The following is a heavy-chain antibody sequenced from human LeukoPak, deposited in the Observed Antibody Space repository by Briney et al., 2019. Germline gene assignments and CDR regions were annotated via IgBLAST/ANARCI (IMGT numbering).Heavy chain of an antibody. Sequence: GASPRLSCAASGFTFSSSAMSWVRQAPGKGLKWVSAISGSGGSTYYYADSVKGRFTISRDNSKNTLCLQMNSLRAEDTAVYYCAKVSGYCTNGVCFPYYWGQGTLVTVSS. V-gene: IGHV3-23*01. D-gene: IGHD2-8*01. CDR2: ISGSGGST. J-gene: IGHJ4*02. CDR1: GFTFSSSA. CDR3: AKVSGYCTNGVCFPYY.